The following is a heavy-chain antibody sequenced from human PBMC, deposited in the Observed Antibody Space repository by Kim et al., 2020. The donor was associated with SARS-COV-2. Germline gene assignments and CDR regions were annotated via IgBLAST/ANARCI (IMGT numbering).Heavy chain of an antibody. Sequence: GGSLRLSCAASGFTFSSYAMSWVRQAPGKGLEWVSAISGSGGSTYYADSVKGRFTISRDNSKNTLYLQMNSLRAEDTAVYYCAKVLGFGYRDSSYDHYYGMDVWGQGTTVTVSS. V-gene: IGHV3-23*01. D-gene: IGHD3-10*01. CDR3: AKVLGFGYRDSSYDHYYGMDV. CDR2: ISGSGGST. CDR1: GFTFSSYA. J-gene: IGHJ6*02.